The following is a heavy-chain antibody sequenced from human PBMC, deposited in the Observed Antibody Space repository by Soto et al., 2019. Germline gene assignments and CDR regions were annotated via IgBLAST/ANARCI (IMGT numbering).Heavy chain of an antibody. CDR2: MSGTAGNT. J-gene: IGHJ4*02. D-gene: IGHD3-10*01. Sequence: EVQLLESGGGSVQPGGSLRLSCAASGFTFSNYAMTWVRQAPGKGLEWVSTMSGTAGNTYYADSVKGRFTISRDNSKNTLYLQMNSLRAEDTAVYYCAKKYYFGSRSYVFYFDYWGQGTLVTVSS. CDR1: GFTFSNYA. V-gene: IGHV3-23*01. CDR3: AKKYYFGSRSYVFYFDY.